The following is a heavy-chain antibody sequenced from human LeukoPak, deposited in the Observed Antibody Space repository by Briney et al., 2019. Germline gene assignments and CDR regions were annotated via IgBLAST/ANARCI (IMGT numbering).Heavy chain of an antibody. V-gene: IGHV3-30*18. D-gene: IGHD6-13*01. CDR1: GFTFSSYG. Sequence: GGSLRLSCAASGFTFSSYGMHWVRQAPGKGLEWVAVISYDGSNKYYADSVKGRFTISRDNSKDTLYLQMNSLRAEDTAVYYCAKGKQQLDYWGQGTLVTVSS. CDR2: ISYDGSNK. J-gene: IGHJ4*02. CDR3: AKGKQQLDY.